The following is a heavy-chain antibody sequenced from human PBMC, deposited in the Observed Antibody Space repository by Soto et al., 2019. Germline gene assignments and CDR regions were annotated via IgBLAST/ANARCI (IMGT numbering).Heavy chain of an antibody. J-gene: IGHJ6*02. CDR1: GFTFSNYA. Sequence: SRGSLRLSCAASGFTFSNYAMSWVRQAPGKGLEWVSATSGGGDYTHYADSVKGRFTISRDNSKNTLYLQVNSLRVEDTAVYYCAKNMLRGSYYYGMDVWGQGTSVAVSS. CDR3: AKNMLRGSYYYGMDV. V-gene: IGHV3-23*01. D-gene: IGHD3-10*01. CDR2: TSGGGDYT.